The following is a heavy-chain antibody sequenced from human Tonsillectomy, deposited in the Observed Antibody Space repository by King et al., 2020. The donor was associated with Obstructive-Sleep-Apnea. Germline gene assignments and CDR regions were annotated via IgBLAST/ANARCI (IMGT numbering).Heavy chain of an antibody. CDR2: MSFDGSNE. D-gene: IGHD2-2*01. CDR3: AREGVNYCSTNSCYGSGFDY. J-gene: IGHJ4*02. Sequence: VQLVESGGGVVQPGRSLRLSCAASGFTFRSYVMHWVRQAPGKGLECVAVMSFDGSNEYYADSVKGRFTISRDNSKNTLYLQMNSLRAEDTAVYYCAREGVNYCSTNSCYGSGFDYWGQGTLVTVSS. CDR1: GFTFRSYV. V-gene: IGHV3-30-3*01.